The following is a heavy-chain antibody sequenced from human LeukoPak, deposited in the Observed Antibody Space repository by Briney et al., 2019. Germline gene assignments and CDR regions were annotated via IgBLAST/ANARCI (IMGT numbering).Heavy chain of an antibody. CDR3: ARDNGDYYDSSGHFDY. CDR1: GFTFRKYW. V-gene: IGHV3-74*01. Sequence: GGSLRLSCAASGFTFRKYWLHWVRQAPGKGLVWVSRINPDDGSTSYADSVKGRFTISRDNAKNSLYLQMNSLRAEDTAVYYCARDNGDYYDSSGHFDYWGQGTLVTVSS. D-gene: IGHD3-22*01. J-gene: IGHJ4*02. CDR2: INPDDGST.